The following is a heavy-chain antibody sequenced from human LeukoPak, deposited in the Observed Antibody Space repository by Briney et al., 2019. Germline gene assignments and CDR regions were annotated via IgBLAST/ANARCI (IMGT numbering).Heavy chain of an antibody. CDR1: GFTFSSYS. CDR3: ASEETANGGWTPNY. Sequence: PGGSLRLSCAASGFTFSSYSMNWVRQAPGKGLEWVSSINSGGSYKLYADSVKGRFTISRDNAKSSLYLQMNSLRAEDTAVYYCASEETANGGWTPNYWGQGTLVTVSS. D-gene: IGHD6-19*01. CDR2: INSGGSYK. J-gene: IGHJ4*02. V-gene: IGHV3-21*06.